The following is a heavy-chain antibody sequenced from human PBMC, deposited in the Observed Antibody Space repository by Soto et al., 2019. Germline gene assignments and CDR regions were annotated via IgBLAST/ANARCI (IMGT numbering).Heavy chain of an antibody. CDR2: ISSSSSYI. V-gene: IGHV3-21*01. J-gene: IGHJ4*02. CDR3: ARAGHRITMVRGFDY. D-gene: IGHD3-10*01. Sequence: GESLKISCAASGFTFSSYSMNWVRQAPGKGLEWVSSISSSSSYIYYADSVKGRFTISRDNAKNSLYLQMNSLRAEDTAVYYCARAGHRITMVRGFDYWGQGTLVTVSS. CDR1: GFTFSSYS.